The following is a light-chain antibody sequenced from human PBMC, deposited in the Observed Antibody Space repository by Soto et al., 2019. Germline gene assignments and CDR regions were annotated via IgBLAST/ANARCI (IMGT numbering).Light chain of an antibody. CDR2: AAS. CDR1: QSISSS. V-gene: IGKV1-39*01. Sequence: DIQMTQSPSSLSASVGDRVTITCRASQSISSSLNWYRQNPGKAPKLLIYAASSLQNGVSSRFSGSGSGTNFTLTISSLQPEDFATYYCLQSYSTPYTFGQGTRLDIK. CDR3: LQSYSTPYT. J-gene: IGKJ2*01.